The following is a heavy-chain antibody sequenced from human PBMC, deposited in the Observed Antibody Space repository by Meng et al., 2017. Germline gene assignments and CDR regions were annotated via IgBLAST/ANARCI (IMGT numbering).Heavy chain of an antibody. CDR1: GGTFSSHT. CDR3: AITVAASITLYFDY. J-gene: IGHJ4*02. V-gene: IGHV1-69*02. CDR2: IIPILGIA. Sequence: SVKVSCKASGGTFSSHTISWVRQAPGQGLEWMGRIIPILGIANYAQKFQGRVTITADKSTSTSYMELSSLRSDDTAVYYCAITVAASITLYFDYWGQGTLVTVSS. D-gene: IGHD6-19*01.